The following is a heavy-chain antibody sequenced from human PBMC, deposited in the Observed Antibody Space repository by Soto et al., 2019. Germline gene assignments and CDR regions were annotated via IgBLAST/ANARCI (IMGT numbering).Heavy chain of an antibody. CDR3: ASPQLKQQLAPFGF. CDR1: GFTVYSYG. J-gene: IGHJ4*02. V-gene: IGHV3-33*01. Sequence: PWGSTRISCAASGFTVYSYGMDWVRQEAGKGLEWVAVIWYDGDNKYYADSVKGRFTISRDNSKNTLYLQMNSLRAEDTAVYYCASPQLKQQLAPFGFWGQGTLVTVSS. CDR2: IWYDGDNK. D-gene: IGHD6-13*01.